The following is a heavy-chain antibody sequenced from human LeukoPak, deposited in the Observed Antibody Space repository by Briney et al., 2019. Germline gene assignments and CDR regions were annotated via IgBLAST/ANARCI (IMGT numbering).Heavy chain of an antibody. J-gene: IGHJ6*03. CDR3: ARDLGVRFFYYCYYYMDV. D-gene: IGHD3-3*01. Sequence: GGSLRLSCAASGFTFSSYSMNWVRQAPGKGLEWVSSISSSSSYIYYADSVKGRFTISRDNAKNSLYLQMNSLRAEDTAVYYCARDLGVRFFYYCYYYMDVWGKGTTVTVSS. V-gene: IGHV3-21*01. CDR1: GFTFSSYS. CDR2: ISSSSSYI.